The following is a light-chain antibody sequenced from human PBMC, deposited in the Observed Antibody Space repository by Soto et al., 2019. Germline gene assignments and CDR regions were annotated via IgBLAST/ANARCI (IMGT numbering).Light chain of an antibody. Sequence: DMQMTQSPSTLSASVGDRVTITCRASQSINTWLAWYQQKPGKAPKLLIYGASSLESGVPSRFSGSGSGTNFILTISSLQPDDFATYYCQQYNGHFGQGT. CDR1: QSINTW. CDR2: GAS. CDR3: QQYNGH. J-gene: IGKJ2*01. V-gene: IGKV1-5*01.